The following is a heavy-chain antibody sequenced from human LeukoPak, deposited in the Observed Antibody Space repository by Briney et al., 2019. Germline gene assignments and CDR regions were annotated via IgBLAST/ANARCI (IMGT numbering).Heavy chain of an antibody. D-gene: IGHD7-27*01. Sequence: GGSLRLSCAAAGFAFSSNWMHWVRHTPGEGRVWVSRINSGGSGTSYAASVEGRFTISRDNVKNTLYLQMDSLRAEDTAVYYCATSLGPLTEYWGQGTLVTVSS. CDR3: ATSLGPLTEY. V-gene: IGHV3-74*01. CDR2: INSGGSGT. CDR1: GFAFSSNW. J-gene: IGHJ4*02.